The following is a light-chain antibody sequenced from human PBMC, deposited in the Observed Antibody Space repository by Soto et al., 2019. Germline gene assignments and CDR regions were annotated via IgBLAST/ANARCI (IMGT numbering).Light chain of an antibody. Sequence: SPGTLSLSPGERATLSCRASQSVSSSYLAWNQQKPGQAPRLLIYGASIRATGIPDRFSGSGSGTDFTLTISRLEPEDFAVYYCQQYGSSPYTFGQGTRLEIK. CDR3: QQYGSSPYT. CDR2: GAS. J-gene: IGKJ5*01. V-gene: IGKV3-20*01. CDR1: QSVSSSY.